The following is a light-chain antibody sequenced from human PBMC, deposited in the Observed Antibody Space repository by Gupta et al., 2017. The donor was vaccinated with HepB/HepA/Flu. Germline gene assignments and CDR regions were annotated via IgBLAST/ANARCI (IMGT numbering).Light chain of an antibody. CDR1: QSVSSN. V-gene: IGKV3-15*01. CDR2: GAS. J-gene: IGKJ2*01. Sequence: EMVMTQSPATLSVSPGERATLSCRASQSVSSNLVWYQQKPGQAPRLLMYGASTRATGIPARFSGSGYGTEFTLTISSLQSEDVAVYYCQHYNNWPPMYTFGQGTKLEIK. CDR3: QHYNNWPPMYT.